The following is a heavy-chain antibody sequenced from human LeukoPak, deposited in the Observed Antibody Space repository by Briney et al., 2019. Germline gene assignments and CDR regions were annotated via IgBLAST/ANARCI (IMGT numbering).Heavy chain of an antibody. CDR1: GGTFSSYA. CDR3: ARDPSIVATTPYFDY. Sequence: SLTVSCKASGGTFSSYAICWVRQGPGQGLELMGGIIPIFGTANYAQKFQSRVTITADESTSTDYMELRSLRSEDTGVYYCARDPSIVATTPYFDYWGQGTLVTVSS. CDR2: IIPIFGTA. V-gene: IGHV1-69*13. J-gene: IGHJ4*02. D-gene: IGHD5-12*01.